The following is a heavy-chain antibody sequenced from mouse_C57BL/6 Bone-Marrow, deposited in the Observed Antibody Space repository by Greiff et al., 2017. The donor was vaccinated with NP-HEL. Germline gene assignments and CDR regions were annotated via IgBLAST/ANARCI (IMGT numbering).Heavy chain of an antibody. J-gene: IGHJ3*01. CDR2: IDPSDSYT. CDR3: ARGGFAY. V-gene: IGHV1-69*01. CDR1: GYTFTSYW. Sequence: QVQLQQPGAELVMPGASVKLSCKASGYTFTSYWMHWVKQRPGQGLEWIGEIDPSDSYTNYNQKFKGKSTLTVDKSSSTAYMQLSSLTSEDSAVYYCARGGFAYRGQGTLVTVSA.